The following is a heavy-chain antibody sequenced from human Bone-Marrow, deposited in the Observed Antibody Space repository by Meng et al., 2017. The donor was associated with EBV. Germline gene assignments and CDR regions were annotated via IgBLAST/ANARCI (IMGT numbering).Heavy chain of an antibody. V-gene: IGHV3-30*18. D-gene: IGHD1-14*01. CDR1: GFIFSGYG. J-gene: IGHJ5*02. Sequence: EELVVSGGGVVQPGRSLRRSCAAPGFIFSGYGFHWVRQAPGKGPEWVAIIPSDASHNKYYADSVKGRFTISRDNSKNTLYLQMNSLKIEDTAVYYCAKDLSGRFDPWGQGTLVTVSS. CDR2: IPSDASHNK. CDR3: AKDLSGRFDP.